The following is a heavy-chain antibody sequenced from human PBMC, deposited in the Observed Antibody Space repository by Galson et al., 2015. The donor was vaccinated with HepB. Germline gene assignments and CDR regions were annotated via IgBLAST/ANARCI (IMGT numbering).Heavy chain of an antibody. J-gene: IGHJ4*02. V-gene: IGHV3-30*04. CDR2: ISYDGSNK. CDR3: ARDKGGSYYFDY. CDR1: GFTFRYYS. D-gene: IGHD1-26*01. Sequence: SLRLSCAASGFTFRYYSIHWVRQAPGKGLEWVALISYDGSNKYYADSVKGRFTISRDNSKNTLYLQMDSLRPDDTAVYYCARDKGGSYYFDYWGQGTLVTVSS.